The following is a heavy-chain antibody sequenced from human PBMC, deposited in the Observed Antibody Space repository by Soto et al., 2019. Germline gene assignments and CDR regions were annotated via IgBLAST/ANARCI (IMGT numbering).Heavy chain of an antibody. CDR2: IRSKVDGGTT. V-gene: IGHV3-15*07. D-gene: IGHD6-13*01. CDR1: GFTFSGAW. J-gene: IGHJ2*01. CDR3: AKDISSWSQGYFDL. Sequence: GGSLRLSCAASGFTFSGAWMNWVRQAPGKGLEWVGLIRSKVDGGTTGYGAAVEGRFSISRDDSENTVHLQMNSLKAEDTAVYYCAKDISSWSQGYFDLWGRGTLVTVSS.